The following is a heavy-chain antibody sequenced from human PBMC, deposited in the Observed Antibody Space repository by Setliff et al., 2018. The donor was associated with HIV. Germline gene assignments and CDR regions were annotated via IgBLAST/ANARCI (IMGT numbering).Heavy chain of an antibody. Sequence: SETLSLTCTVSGGSISSGGYYWSWIRQHPGKGLEWIGYIYYSGTTHYNPSLKSRVTISVDTSKNQFSLKLSSVTAADTAVYYCARGGRSLAAQTWFDPWGQGTLVTVSS. D-gene: IGHD6-6*01. CDR3: ARGGRSLAAQTWFDP. CDR2: IYYSGTT. CDR1: GGSISSGGYY. J-gene: IGHJ5*02. V-gene: IGHV4-31*03.